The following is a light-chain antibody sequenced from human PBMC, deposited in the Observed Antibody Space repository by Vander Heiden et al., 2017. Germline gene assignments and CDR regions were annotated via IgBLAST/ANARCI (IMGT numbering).Light chain of an antibody. V-gene: IGKV3-20*01. J-gene: IGKJ2*02. CDR2: GAS. CDR3: QHYGTSGST. CDR1: QSISSSY. Sequence: EIVLTQSPGTLSLSPGERATLSCRASQSISSSYLAWYQQKPGQAPRLLIYGASTRATDIPDRFGGSGSGTDFTLTISRLEPEDFALYYCQHYGTSGSTFGQGTKLEIK.